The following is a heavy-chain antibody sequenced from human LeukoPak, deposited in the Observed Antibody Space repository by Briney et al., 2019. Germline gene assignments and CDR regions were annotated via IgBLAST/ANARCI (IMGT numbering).Heavy chain of an antibody. J-gene: IGHJ5*02. V-gene: IGHV3-21*01. CDR1: GFTFSSYS. D-gene: IGHD3-9*01. CDR2: ISSSSSYI. CDR3: ARGEGYDILWFDP. Sequence: GGSLRLSCAASGFTFSSYSMNWVRQAPGKGLGWVSSISSSSSYIYYADSVKGRFTISRDNAKNSLYLQMNSLRAEDTAVYYCARGEGYDILWFDPWGQGTLVTVSS.